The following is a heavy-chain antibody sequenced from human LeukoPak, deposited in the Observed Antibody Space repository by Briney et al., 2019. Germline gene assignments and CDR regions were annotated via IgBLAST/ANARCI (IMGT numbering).Heavy chain of an antibody. Sequence: ASVKVSCKASGYTFTSYYMHWVRQAPGQGLEWMGIINPSGGSTSYAQKFQGRVTMTRDTSTSTVYMELSSLRSEDTAVYYCARDNSGAVTTSYYFDYWGQGTLVTVSS. CDR2: INPSGGST. D-gene: IGHD4-17*01. CDR3: ARDNSGAVTTSYYFDY. CDR1: GYTFTSYY. J-gene: IGHJ4*02. V-gene: IGHV1-46*01.